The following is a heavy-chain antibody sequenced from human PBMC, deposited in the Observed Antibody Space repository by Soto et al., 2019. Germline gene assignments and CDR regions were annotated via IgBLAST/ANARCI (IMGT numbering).Heavy chain of an antibody. Sequence: SETLSLTCTVSGGSIRSGGYYWSWIRQHPGKGLEWIGYIYYSGSTYYSPSLKSRVTISVDTSKNQFSLKLSSVTAADTAVYYCARAGITMVRGVIILNWFDPWGQGTQVTVSS. V-gene: IGHV4-31*03. CDR1: GGSIRSGGYY. CDR3: ARAGITMVRGVIILNWFDP. CDR2: IYYSGST. D-gene: IGHD3-10*01. J-gene: IGHJ5*02.